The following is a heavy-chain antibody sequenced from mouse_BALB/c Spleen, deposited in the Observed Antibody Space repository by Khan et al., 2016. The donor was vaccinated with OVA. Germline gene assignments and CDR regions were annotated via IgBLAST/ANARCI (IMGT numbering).Heavy chain of an antibody. CDR3: ARSTYRYAFVY. J-gene: IGHJ3*01. Sequence: EVQLQESGPSLVKPSQTLSLTCSVTGDSITSGYWNWIRKFPGNKLEYMGYIIYTGYTYYNPSLQGRISITRHTSKNQYYLQLNSVTDEDTATYYCARSTYRYAFVYWGQGTLVTVSA. CDR1: GDSITSGY. D-gene: IGHD2-12*01. CDR2: IIYTGYT. V-gene: IGHV3-8*02.